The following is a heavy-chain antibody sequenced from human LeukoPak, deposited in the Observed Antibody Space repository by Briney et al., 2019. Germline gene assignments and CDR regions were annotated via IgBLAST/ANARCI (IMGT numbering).Heavy chain of an antibody. CDR2: IYDSGST. Sequence: PSETLSLTCTVSGGSIRSSYYYWGWIRQPPGKGLEWIGSIYDSGSTYYNPSLKSRVTISVDTSKNQFSLKLNSVTAADTAVYYCARGALWFGELSHFDYWGQGTLVTVSS. D-gene: IGHD3-10*01. CDR3: ARGALWFGELSHFDY. CDR1: GGSIRSSYYY. V-gene: IGHV4-39*01. J-gene: IGHJ4*02.